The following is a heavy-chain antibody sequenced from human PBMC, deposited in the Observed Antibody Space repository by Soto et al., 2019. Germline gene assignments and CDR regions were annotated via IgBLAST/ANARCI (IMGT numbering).Heavy chain of an antibody. V-gene: IGHV4-59*01. CDR1: GGSISSYY. Sequence: ASETLSLTCTVSGGSISSYYWGWIRPPPGKGLEGIGYIYYSGSTNYNPSLKSRVTISVATSKNQSSLKLSSPTAEETAVYYCLRYGSGSSVWFDPWGQXTLVTVSS. D-gene: IGHD3-10*01. CDR2: IYYSGST. J-gene: IGHJ5*02. CDR3: LRYGSGSSVWFDP.